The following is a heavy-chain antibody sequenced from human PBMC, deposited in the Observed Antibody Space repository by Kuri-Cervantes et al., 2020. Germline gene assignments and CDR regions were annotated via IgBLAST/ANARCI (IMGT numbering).Heavy chain of an antibody. J-gene: IGHJ6*02. CDR1: GFTFSSYA. V-gene: IGHV3-30-3*01. CDR3: AREGIWFDYYYYGMDV. CDR2: ISYDGSNK. Sequence: GESLQISCAASGFTFSSYAMHWVSQAPGKGLEWVAVISYDGSNKYYADSVKGRFTISRDNSKNTLYLQMNSLRAEDTAVYYCAREGIWFDYYYYGMDVWGQGTTVTVSS. D-gene: IGHD3-10*01.